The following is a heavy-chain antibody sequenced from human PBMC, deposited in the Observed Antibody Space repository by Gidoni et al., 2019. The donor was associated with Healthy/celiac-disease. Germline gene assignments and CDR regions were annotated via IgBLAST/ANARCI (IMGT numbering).Heavy chain of an antibody. CDR1: GFTFTSSA. V-gene: IGHV1-58*02. J-gene: IGHJ6*02. CDR2: IVVGSGNT. Sequence: QMQLVQSGPEVKKPGPSVTVSCNASGFTFTSSAMQRVRQARGQCLEWIGWIVVGSGNTNYAQKFQERVTITRDMSTSTAYMELSSLRSEDTAVYYCAADRGFWSAPDYYYYGMDVWGQGTTVTVSS. D-gene: IGHD3-3*01. CDR3: AADRGFWSAPDYYYYGMDV.